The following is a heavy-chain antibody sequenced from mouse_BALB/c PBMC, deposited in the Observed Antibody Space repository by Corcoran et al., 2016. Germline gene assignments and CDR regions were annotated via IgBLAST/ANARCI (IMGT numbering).Heavy chain of an antibody. CDR1: GYTFTNYG. V-gene: IGHV9-1*02. D-gene: IGHD3-3*01. CDR3: ARGDSSNFDY. CDR2: INTYTGEP. J-gene: IGHJ2*01. Sequence: QIQLVQSGPELKKPGETVKISCTASGYTFTNYGMNWVKQAPGKGLKWMGWINTYTGEPTYADDFKGRFAFSLETSASTAYLQINNLKNEDMATYFCARGDSSNFDYWGQGTTLTVSS.